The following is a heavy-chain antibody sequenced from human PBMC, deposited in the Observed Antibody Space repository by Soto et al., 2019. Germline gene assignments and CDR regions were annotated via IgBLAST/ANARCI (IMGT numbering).Heavy chain of an antibody. J-gene: IGHJ6*02. V-gene: IGHV4-31*03. Sequence: QVQLEESGPGLVKPSETLALTCTVSGGTISVGGNYWTWIRQHPGKGLEWIGNIYHSGNTHYHPSLKSRLTISLVTSKNQFSLRLNSVTAADTAVYYCALEFGGYKNYYYYAVDVWGQGTAVTVSS. CDR2: IYHSGNT. CDR3: ALEFGGYKNYYYYAVDV. CDR1: GGTISVGGNY. D-gene: IGHD2-15*01.